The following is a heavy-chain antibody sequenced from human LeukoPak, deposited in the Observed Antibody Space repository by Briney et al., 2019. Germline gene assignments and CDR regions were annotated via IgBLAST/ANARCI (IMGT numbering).Heavy chain of an antibody. CDR2: ISGSGGST. Sequence: PGGSLRLSCAASGFTFSSYAMSWVRQAPGRGLEWVSAISGSGGSTYYADSVKGRFTISRDNSKNTLYLQMNSLRAEDTAVYYCAKGGKVQWLTLDYWGQGTLVTVSS. J-gene: IGHJ4*02. CDR3: AKGGKVQWLTLDY. D-gene: IGHD6-19*01. CDR1: GFTFSSYA. V-gene: IGHV3-23*01.